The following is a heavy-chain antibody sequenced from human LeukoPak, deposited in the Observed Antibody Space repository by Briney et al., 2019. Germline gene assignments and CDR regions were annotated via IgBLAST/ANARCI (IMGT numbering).Heavy chain of an antibody. CDR1: GFTFSSYS. Sequence: PGGSLRLSCAASGFTFSSYSMNWVRQAPGKGLEWVSSISSSSSYIHYADSVKGRFTISRDNSKNSLFLQMNSLRAEDTAAYYCARALIGYYFDYWGQGTMVTVSS. J-gene: IGHJ4*02. CDR2: ISSSSSYI. D-gene: IGHD2-8*01. CDR3: ARALIGYYFDY. V-gene: IGHV3-21*06.